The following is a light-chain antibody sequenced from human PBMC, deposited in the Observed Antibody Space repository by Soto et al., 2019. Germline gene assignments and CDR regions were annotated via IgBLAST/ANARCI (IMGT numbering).Light chain of an antibody. Sequence: DIQITQSPSSLSASVGDRVTITCQASQDIRNRLNWHQFKPGKAPKLLIYDAFNLEAGVPSRFSGSGYGTTFVLTISSLQPEDSATYYCQQHDNRPVTFGGGTKVEIK. CDR1: QDIRNR. J-gene: IGKJ4*01. CDR3: QQHDNRPVT. V-gene: IGKV1-33*01. CDR2: DAF.